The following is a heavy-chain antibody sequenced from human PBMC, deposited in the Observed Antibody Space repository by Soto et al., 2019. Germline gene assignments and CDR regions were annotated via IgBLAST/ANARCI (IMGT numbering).Heavy chain of an antibody. J-gene: IGHJ6*02. CDR2: INPNSGGT. CDR1: GYTFTGYY. CDR3: ARSALITGTISSGMDV. V-gene: IGHV1-2*04. D-gene: IGHD1-7*01. Sequence: ASVKVSCKASGYTFTGYYMHWVRQAPGQGLEWMGWINPNSGGTNYAQKFKGWVTMTRDTSISTAYMELSRLRSDDTAVYYCARSALITGTISSGMDVWGQGTTVTVSS.